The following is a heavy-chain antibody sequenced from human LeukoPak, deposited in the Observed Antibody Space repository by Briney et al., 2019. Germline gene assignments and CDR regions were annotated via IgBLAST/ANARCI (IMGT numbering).Heavy chain of an antibody. CDR2: TNSNSGAT. Sequence: APVTVSCKASGYTFTGYYIHWLRQAHGQGLEWMGWTNSNSGATDYAQKFQGRVTMTRDTSIGTTYMELTSLTSDDTAVYFCVRAPASGPFDIWGQGTMVTVS. V-gene: IGHV1-2*02. CDR3: VRAPASGPFDI. D-gene: IGHD1-14*01. J-gene: IGHJ3*02. CDR1: GYTFTGYY.